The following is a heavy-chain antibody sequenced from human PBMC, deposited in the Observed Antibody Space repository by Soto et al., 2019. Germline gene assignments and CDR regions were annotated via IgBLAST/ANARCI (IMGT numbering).Heavy chain of an antibody. CDR1: GFTFSSYA. D-gene: IGHD5-18*01. J-gene: IGHJ6*02. Sequence: PGGSLRLSCAASGFTFSSYAMSWVRQAPGKGLEWVSAISGSGGSTYYADSVKGRFTISRDNAKNTLYLQMNSLRAEDTAVYYCANSDTAMVGPYYYGMDVWGQGTTVTVAS. V-gene: IGHV3-23*01. CDR3: ANSDTAMVGPYYYGMDV. CDR2: ISGSGGST.